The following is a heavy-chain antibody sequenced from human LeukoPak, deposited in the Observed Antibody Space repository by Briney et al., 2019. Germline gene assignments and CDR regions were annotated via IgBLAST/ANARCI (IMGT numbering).Heavy chain of an antibody. V-gene: IGHV1-24*01. CDR3: ARSGSSPEFLYYMDV. J-gene: IGHJ6*03. CDR2: FDPEDGET. Sequence: ASVKVSCKVSGYTLTELSMHWVRQAPGKGLEWMGGFDPEDGETIYAQKFQGRVTMTEDTSTDTAYMELSSLRSDDTAVYYCARSGSSPEFLYYMDVWGKGTTVTVSS. D-gene: IGHD6-6*01. CDR1: GYTLTELS.